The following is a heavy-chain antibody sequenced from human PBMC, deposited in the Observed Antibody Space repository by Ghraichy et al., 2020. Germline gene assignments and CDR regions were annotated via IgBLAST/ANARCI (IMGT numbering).Heavy chain of an antibody. V-gene: IGHV4-59*01. Sequence: ETLSLTCNVSGDSSSSYYWNWIRQPPGKGLEWIGYIYYTGSTNYNPSLKNRVAISVDTSKDQFSLKLTSVTAADTGIYYCARAGRRMFFFDFWGQGTQVTVSS. CDR3: ARAGRRMFFFDF. CDR2: IYYTGST. D-gene: IGHD3-10*02. J-gene: IGHJ4*02. CDR1: GDSSSSYY.